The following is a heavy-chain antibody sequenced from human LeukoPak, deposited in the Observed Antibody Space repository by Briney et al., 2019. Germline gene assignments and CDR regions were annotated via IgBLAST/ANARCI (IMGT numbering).Heavy chain of an antibody. CDR3: ARRTGYSSSSRTSRWFDP. Sequence: SETLSLTCAVYGGSFSGYYWSWIRQPPGKGLEWIGEINHSGSTNYNPSLKSRVTISVDTSKNQFSLKLSSVTAADTAVYYCARRTGYSSSSRTSRWFDPWGQGTLVTVSS. V-gene: IGHV4-34*01. J-gene: IGHJ5*02. CDR1: GGSFSGYY. CDR2: INHSGST. D-gene: IGHD6-13*01.